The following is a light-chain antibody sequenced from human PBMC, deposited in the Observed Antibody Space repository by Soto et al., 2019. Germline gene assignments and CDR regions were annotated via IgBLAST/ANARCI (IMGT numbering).Light chain of an antibody. J-gene: IGKJ1*01. V-gene: IGKV3-11*01. CDR1: QSVSSY. CDR3: QQYYSTPQT. CDR2: DAS. Sequence: EIVLTQSPATLSLSPGERATLSCRTSQSVSSYFAWYQQKPGRAPRLLIYDASNRATGIPARFIGSGSGTDFTLTINSLEPEDFAVYYCQQYYSTPQTFGQGTKVEIK.